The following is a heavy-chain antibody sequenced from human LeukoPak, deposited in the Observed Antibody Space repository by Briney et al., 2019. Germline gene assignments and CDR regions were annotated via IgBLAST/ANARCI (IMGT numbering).Heavy chain of an antibody. Sequence: SETLSLTCTVSGGSFTTYYWNWIRQPPGKGRDWIGYIYHSGSTNYNPSLQSRVTISVDTSKNQFSLNLNSVTAADTAVYYCARGGAARLHFQNWGQGTLVTVSS. D-gene: IGHD6-6*01. CDR3: ARGGAARLHFQN. J-gene: IGHJ1*01. CDR2: IYHSGST. V-gene: IGHV4-59*01. CDR1: GGSFTTYY.